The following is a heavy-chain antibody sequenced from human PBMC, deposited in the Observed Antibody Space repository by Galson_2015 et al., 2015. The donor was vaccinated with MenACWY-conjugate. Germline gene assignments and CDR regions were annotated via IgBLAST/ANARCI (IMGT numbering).Heavy chain of an antibody. Sequence: SVKVSCKASGGTFSSYTISWVRQAPGQGLEWMGRIIPILGIANYAQKFQGRVTITADKSTSTAYMELSSLRSEDTAVYYCARDDYSSSWSHYNWFDPWGQGTLVTVSS. V-gene: IGHV1-69*04. J-gene: IGHJ5*01. CDR2: IIPILGIA. CDR3: ARDDYSSSWSHYNWFDP. D-gene: IGHD6-13*01. CDR1: GGTFSSYT.